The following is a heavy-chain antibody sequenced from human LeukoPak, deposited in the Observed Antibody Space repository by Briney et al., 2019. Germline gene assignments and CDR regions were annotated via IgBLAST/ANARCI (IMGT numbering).Heavy chain of an antibody. V-gene: IGHV1-18*01. CDR1: GGTFSSYA. Sequence: ASVKVSCKASGGTFSSYAISWVRQAPGQGLEWMGGIIAYNGNTNYAQKLQGRVTMTTDTSTSTAYMELRSLRSDDTAVYYCARDPSFDYDSSGCFDYWGQGTLVTVSS. CDR2: IIAYNGNT. D-gene: IGHD3-22*01. CDR3: ARDPSFDYDSSGCFDY. J-gene: IGHJ4*02.